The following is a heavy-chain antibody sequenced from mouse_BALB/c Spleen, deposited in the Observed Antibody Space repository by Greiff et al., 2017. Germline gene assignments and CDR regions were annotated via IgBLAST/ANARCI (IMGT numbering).Heavy chain of an antibody. CDR2: ISYSGST. J-gene: IGHJ3*01. D-gene: IGHD2-1*01. CDR1: GYSITSDYA. Sequence: EVQLQESGPGLVKPSQSLSLTCTVTGYSITSDYAWNWIRQFPGNKLEWMGYISYSGSTSYNPSLKSRISITRDTSKNQFFLQLNSVTTEDTATYYCARSGYGNYEGWFAYWGQGTLVTVSA. CDR3: ARSGYGNYEGWFAY. V-gene: IGHV3-2*02.